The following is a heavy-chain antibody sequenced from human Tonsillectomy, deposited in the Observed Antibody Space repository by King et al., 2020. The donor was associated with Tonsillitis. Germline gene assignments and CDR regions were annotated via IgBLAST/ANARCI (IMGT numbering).Heavy chain of an antibody. Sequence: QLVQSGGHLVQPGGSLRLSCAASGFIFSDYWMNWVRQAPGKGLEWVADISHDGSAKQYVDSVKGRFTISRDNAKNSLFLEMSSLGAEDTAVYYCARDLKPTVRGFAFWGQGTLVTVSS. CDR1: GFIFSDYW. CDR3: ARDLKPTVRGFAF. V-gene: IGHV3-7*01. CDR2: ISHDGSAK. J-gene: IGHJ4*02. D-gene: IGHD3-10*01.